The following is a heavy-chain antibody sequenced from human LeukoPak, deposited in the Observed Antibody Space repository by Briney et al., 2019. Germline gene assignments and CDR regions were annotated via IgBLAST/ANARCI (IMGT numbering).Heavy chain of an antibody. J-gene: IGHJ4*02. V-gene: IGHV3-33*06. CDR3: ANGDYPDHFEH. CDR1: GFPFSSYD. Sequence: GRSLRLSCTASGFPFSSYDMHWVRQAPGKGLEWVADIWYDGSNQQYVDSVKGRFNISRDNSGNTVFLQMNSLRPEDTALYYCANGDYPDHFEHWGQGTLVTVSS. D-gene: IGHD7-27*01. CDR2: IWYDGSNQ.